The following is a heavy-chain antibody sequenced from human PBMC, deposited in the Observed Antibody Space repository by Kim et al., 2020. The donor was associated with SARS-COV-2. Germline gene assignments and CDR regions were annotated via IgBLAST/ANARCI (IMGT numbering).Heavy chain of an antibody. CDR1: GDSISRYY. CDR2: IYYTGST. Sequence: SETLSLTCAVSGDSISRYYWNWIRHPPGKGLEWIGNIYYTGSTDYNPSLKSRVTISIDTSKVQFSLRLSSVTAADTALSYCARWDIWIRTFDIWSQGTMV. J-gene: IGHJ3*02. D-gene: IGHD3-3*01. V-gene: IGHV4-59*01. CDR3: ARWDIWIRTFDI.